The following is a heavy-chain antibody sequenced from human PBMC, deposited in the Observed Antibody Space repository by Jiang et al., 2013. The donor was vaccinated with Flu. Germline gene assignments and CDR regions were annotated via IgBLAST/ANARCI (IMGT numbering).Heavy chain of an antibody. D-gene: IGHD2-2*01. CDR2: VYDSGST. Sequence: GLVKPSETLSLTCIVSGDSVNSGSDYWGWIRQPPGKGLEWIGSVYDSGSTYYNPSLKSRVTISVDTSKNQFSLKLTSVTAADTAIYYCARVHIVIIPAAALAVDVFDIWGQGTMVTVSS. CDR1: GDSVNSGSDY. J-gene: IGHJ3*02. CDR3: ARVHIVIIPAAALAVDVFDI. V-gene: IGHV4-39*01.